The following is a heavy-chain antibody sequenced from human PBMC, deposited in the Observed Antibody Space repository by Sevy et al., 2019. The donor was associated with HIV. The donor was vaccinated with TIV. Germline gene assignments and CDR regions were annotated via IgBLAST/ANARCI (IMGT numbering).Heavy chain of an antibody. J-gene: IGHJ4*02. CDR2: IYYSGST. D-gene: IGHD6-13*01. CDR1: GGSINNYY. CDR3: ARESIATVGDFDY. V-gene: IGHV4-59*01. Sequence: SETLSLTCTVSGGSINNYYWSWIRQPPGKGLQWIGYIYYSGSTNYNPSLKSRVTMSVDTSKNQFSLKLSSVTAADTAIDYCARESIATVGDFDYWGQGTLVTVSS.